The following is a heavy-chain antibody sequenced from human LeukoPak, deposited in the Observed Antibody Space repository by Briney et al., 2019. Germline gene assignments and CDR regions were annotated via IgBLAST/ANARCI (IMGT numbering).Heavy chain of an antibody. V-gene: IGHV4-59*08. CDR1: GGSISSYY. CDR3: ARLASGSYGPLTPFDY. D-gene: IGHD1-26*01. Sequence: PSETLSLTCTVSGGSISSYYWSWIRQPPEKGLEWIGYIYYSGSTNYNPSLKSRVTISVDTSKNQFSLRLSSVTAADAAVYYSARLASGSYGPLTPFDYWGQGTLVTVSS. CDR2: IYYSGST. J-gene: IGHJ4*02.